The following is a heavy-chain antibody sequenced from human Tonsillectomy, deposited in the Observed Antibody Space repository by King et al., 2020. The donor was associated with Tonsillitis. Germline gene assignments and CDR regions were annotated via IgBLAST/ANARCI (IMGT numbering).Heavy chain of an antibody. V-gene: IGHV3-48*03. D-gene: IGHD3-3*01. Sequence: VQLVESGGGLVQPGGSLRLSCAASGFTFSSYEMNWVRQAPGKGLEGVSYISRSGSTIYYEDSVKGRFTISRDNANNSLYLQMNSLGAEDTAVYYCARGTYYDFWSGTYYFDYWGQGTLVTVSS. J-gene: IGHJ4*02. CDR1: GFTFSSYE. CDR3: ARGTYYDFWSGTYYFDY. CDR2: ISRSGSTI.